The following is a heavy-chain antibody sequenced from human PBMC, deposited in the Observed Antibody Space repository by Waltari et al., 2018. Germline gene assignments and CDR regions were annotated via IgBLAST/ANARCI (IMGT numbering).Heavy chain of an antibody. J-gene: IGHJ4*02. CDR2: IKPDGSEK. V-gene: IGHV3-7*01. CDR1: GFPFSSSW. D-gene: IGHD6-6*01. Sequence: EVQLVESGGGLVQPGGSLRLSCVASGFPFSSSWMTWVRQAPGKGLEWLANIKPDGSEKYYVDSVKGRFTVSRDNAKNSLYLQMNSLRVEDTAVYYCARDTPRESSSDYWGQGTLVTVSS. CDR3: ARDTPRESSSDY.